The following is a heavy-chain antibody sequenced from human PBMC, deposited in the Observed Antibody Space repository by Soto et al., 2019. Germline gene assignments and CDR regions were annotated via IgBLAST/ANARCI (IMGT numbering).Heavy chain of an antibody. CDR2: INPSGGST. Sequence: GASVKVSCKASGYTFTSYDMHWVRQAPGQGLEWMGIINPSGGSTSYAQKFQGRVTMTRDTSTSTVYMELSSLRSEDTAVYYCARDRGSTRLTIFGVVSRTNWFDPWGQGTLVTV. CDR3: ARDRGSTRLTIFGVVSRTNWFDP. V-gene: IGHV1-46*03. J-gene: IGHJ5*02. CDR1: GYTFTSYD. D-gene: IGHD3-3*01.